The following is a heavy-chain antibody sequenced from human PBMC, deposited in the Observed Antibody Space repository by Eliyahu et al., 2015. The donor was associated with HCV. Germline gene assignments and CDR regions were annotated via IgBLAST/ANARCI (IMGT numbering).Heavy chain of an antibody. V-gene: IGHV4-31*03. D-gene: IGHD4-11*01. CDR2: IYFSGGT. Sequence: QVQLQESGPGLVKPSQTLSLTCTVSGGSISSGGYYWSWIRQHPGKGLEWIGYIYFSGGTHYNPSLKSRVTISVDTSKNQFSLKLSSVTAADTAAYYCARAGYSNPLFDYWGQGTLVTVSS. CDR3: ARAGYSNPLFDY. CDR1: GGSISSGGYY. J-gene: IGHJ4*02.